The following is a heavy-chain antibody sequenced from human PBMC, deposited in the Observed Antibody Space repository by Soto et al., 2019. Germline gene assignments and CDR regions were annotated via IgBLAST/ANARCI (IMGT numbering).Heavy chain of an antibody. V-gene: IGHV1-46*01. CDR2: INPSGGST. CDR3: ASPKALDTGIVGATTLDY. J-gene: IGHJ4*02. CDR1: GYTFTSYY. Sequence: ASVKVSCKASGYTFTSYYMHWVRQAPGQGLEWMGIINPSGGSTSYAQKFQGRVTMTRDTSTSTVYMELSSLRSEDTAVYYCASPKALDTGIVGATTLDYWGQGALVTVSS. D-gene: IGHD1-26*01.